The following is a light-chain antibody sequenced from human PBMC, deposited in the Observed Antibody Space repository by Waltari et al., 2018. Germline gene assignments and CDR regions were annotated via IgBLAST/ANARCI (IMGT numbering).Light chain of an antibody. CDR1: YSNIGSNN. V-gene: IGLV1-44*01. Sequence: QSVVTQPPSMSGTPGQRVTISCSGSYSNIGSNNVNWYQQLPETAPKLLIYSSDRRPSGVPDRFSGSKSGTSASLGISGLQSEDEADYYCATWDDSLNGHMVFGGGTKVTVL. CDR2: SSD. CDR3: ATWDDSLNGHMV. J-gene: IGLJ2*01.